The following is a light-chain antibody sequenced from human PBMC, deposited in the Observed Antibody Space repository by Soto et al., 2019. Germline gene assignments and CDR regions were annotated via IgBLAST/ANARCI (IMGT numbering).Light chain of an antibody. J-gene: IGLJ1*01. Sequence: QSALTQPPSASGSPGQSVTIPCTGTSSDAGDYDYVSWYQQYPGKAPKLLIYEVTKRPSGVPGRFSGSKSGNTASLTVSGLQAEDEAVYYCGSYAGNNPFVFGTGTKLTVL. CDR2: EVT. V-gene: IGLV2-8*01. CDR3: GSYAGNNPFV. CDR1: SSDAGDYDY.